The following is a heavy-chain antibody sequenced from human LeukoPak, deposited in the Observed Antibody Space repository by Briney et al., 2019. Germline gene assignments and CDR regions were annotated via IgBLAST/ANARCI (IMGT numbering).Heavy chain of an antibody. V-gene: IGHV4-34*01. D-gene: IGHD6-19*01. CDR2: INHSGST. CDR3: ARGGAGPSYYFDY. CDR1: GGSISSSY. J-gene: IGHJ4*02. Sequence: SETLSLTCTVSGGSISSSYWNWIRQPPGKGLEWIGEINHSGSTNYNPSLKSRVTISVDTSKNQFSLKLSSVTAADTAVYYCARGGAGPSYYFDYWGQGTLVTVSS.